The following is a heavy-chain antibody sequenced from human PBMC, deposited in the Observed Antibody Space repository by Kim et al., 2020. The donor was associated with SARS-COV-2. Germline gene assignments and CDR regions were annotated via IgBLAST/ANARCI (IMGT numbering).Heavy chain of an antibody. Sequence: GGSLRLSCAASGFTFSDYHMSWIRQGPGKGLEWVSYIDSSSYTNDADSVKGRFTISRDNAKNSLYLQMNSLRAEDTAVYYCARAQGRDYGDSAAFDIWGQGTMVTVSS. CDR2: IDSSSYT. J-gene: IGHJ3*02. D-gene: IGHD4-17*01. CDR1: GFTFSDYH. CDR3: ARAQGRDYGDSAAFDI. V-gene: IGHV3-11*06.